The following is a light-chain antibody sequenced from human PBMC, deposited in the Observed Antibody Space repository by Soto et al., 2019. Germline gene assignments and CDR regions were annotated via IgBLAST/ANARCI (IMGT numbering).Light chain of an antibody. CDR3: QHYHSDPWT. V-gene: IGKV1-5*01. CDR1: QSIRSW. Sequence: DIQMTQSPSTLSASVGDRVTITCRASQSIRSWLAWYQWKPGKAPKLLIYGASSLESGVPLRFSGSGSGIEFTLTIISLQPDDFATYYCQHYHSDPWTFGQGTKVEVK. CDR2: GAS. J-gene: IGKJ1*01.